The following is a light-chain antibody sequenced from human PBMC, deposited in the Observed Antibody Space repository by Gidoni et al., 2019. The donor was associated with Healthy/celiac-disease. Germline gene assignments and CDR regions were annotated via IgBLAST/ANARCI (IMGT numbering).Light chain of an antibody. J-gene: IGKJ1*01. V-gene: IGKV1-5*03. CDR3: QQYNSYLWT. CDR2: KAS. Sequence: IQMTRSPSTLSASVGDRATITGRASKSISSWLAWYQQKPGKAPKLLIYKASSLESGVPSRFSGSGSGTEFTLTISSLQPDDFATYYCQQYNSYLWTFGQGTKVEIK. CDR1: KSISSW.